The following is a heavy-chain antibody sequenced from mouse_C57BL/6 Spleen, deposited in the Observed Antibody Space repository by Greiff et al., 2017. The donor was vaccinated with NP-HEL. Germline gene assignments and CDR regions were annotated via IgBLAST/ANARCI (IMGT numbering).Heavy chain of an antibody. CDR2: IYPGDGDT. CDR1: GYAFSSSW. V-gene: IGHV1-82*01. D-gene: IGHD1-1*01. CDR3: AGRTTVGCYFDY. J-gene: IGHJ2*01. Sequence: VQLQQSGPELVKPGASVKISCKASGYAFSSSWMNWVKQRPGKGLEWIGRIYPGDGDTNYNGKFKGKATLTADKSSRTAYMQLSSLTSEDSAVFYCAGRTTVGCYFDYWGQGTTLTVSS.